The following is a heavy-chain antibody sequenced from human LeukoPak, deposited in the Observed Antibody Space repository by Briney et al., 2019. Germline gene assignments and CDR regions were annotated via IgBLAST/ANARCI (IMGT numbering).Heavy chain of an antibody. CDR2: INHSGST. V-gene: IGHV4-34*01. J-gene: IGHJ5*02. Sequence: PSETLSLTCAVYGGSFSGYYWSWIRQPPGKGLEWIGEINHSGSTNYNPSLKSRVTISVDTSKNQFSLKLSSVTAADTAVYYCARVTSVLRWFGESSPSGWFDPWGQGTLVTVSS. CDR1: GGSFSGYY. D-gene: IGHD3-10*01. CDR3: ARVTSVLRWFGESSPSGWFDP.